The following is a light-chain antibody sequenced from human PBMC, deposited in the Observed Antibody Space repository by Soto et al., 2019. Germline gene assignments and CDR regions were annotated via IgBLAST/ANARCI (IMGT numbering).Light chain of an antibody. CDR1: QSVGSN. Sequence: EIVMTQSPATLSVSPGERATLSCRASQSVGSNLAWYQQKPGQAPRLLIYAASTRATAFPARFSGSGSGTVFTLTISSLQSEDFSVYYCQHLGTFGQGTKVEIE. J-gene: IGKJ1*01. V-gene: IGKV3-15*01. CDR3: QHLGT. CDR2: AAS.